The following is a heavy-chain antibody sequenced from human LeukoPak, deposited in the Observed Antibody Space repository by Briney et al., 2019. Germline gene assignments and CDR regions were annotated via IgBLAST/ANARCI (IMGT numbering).Heavy chain of an antibody. J-gene: IGHJ3*02. CDR2: IYQTGST. D-gene: IGHD6-13*01. Sequence: SETLSLTCTVSGYSISSDYYWGWIRQPPGKGLEWIGNIYQTGSTYYNPSLTSRVTISVDTSKNQFSLKLSSVTAADTAVYYCARGGGSSSWSDAFDIWGQGTMVTVSS. V-gene: IGHV4-38-2*02. CDR3: ARGGGSSSWSDAFDI. CDR1: GYSISSDYY.